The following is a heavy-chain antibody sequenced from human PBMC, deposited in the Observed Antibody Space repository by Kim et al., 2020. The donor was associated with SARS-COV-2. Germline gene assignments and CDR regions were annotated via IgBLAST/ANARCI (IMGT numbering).Heavy chain of an antibody. CDR3: ARGAAAAGTWFGFDC. V-gene: IGHV4-59*09. Sequence: SLKSRVTISVDTSKNQFSLRLSSVTAADTAVYYCARGAAAAGTWFGFDCWGQGTLVTVSS. J-gene: IGHJ4*02. D-gene: IGHD6-13*01.